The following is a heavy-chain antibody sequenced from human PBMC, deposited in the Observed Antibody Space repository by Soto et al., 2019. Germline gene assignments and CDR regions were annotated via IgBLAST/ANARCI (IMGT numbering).Heavy chain of an antibody. CDR1: GGSISSGGYY. V-gene: IGHV4-39*01. Sequence: QLQMQESGPGLVKPSETLSLTSTVSGGSISSGGYYWGWIRQSPGKGLEWIGSIHYSGSTYYNPSLKSRVTIFLDTSKNQFSLRLSSMTAADTAVFYCARHTYYYESSGYFFDDWGQGTLVTVSS. CDR2: IHYSGST. J-gene: IGHJ4*02. CDR3: ARHTYYYESSGYFFDD. D-gene: IGHD3-22*01.